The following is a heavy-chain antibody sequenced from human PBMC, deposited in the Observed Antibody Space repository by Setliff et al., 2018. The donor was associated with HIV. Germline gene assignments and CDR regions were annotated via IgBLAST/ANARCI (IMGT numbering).Heavy chain of an antibody. V-gene: IGHV4-34*01. CDR2: INHSGST. J-gene: IGHJ4*02. D-gene: IGHD2-8*01. CDR1: GESFSAYF. CDR3: ATGLLMPPDY. Sequence: SETLSLTCAVYGESFSAYFWSWIRQPPGKGLEWIGEINHSGSTNYNPSLKSRVTISMGTSKNRFSLKLSSVTAADTAVYYCATGLLMPPDYWGQGSLVTVSS.